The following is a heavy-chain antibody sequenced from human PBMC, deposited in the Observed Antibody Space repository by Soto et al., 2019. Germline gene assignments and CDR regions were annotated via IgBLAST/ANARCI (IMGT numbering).Heavy chain of an antibody. V-gene: IGHV4-34*01. Sequence: QVQLQQWGAGLLKPSETLSLTCAVYGGSFSGYYWSWIRQPPGKGLEWIGEINHSGSTNYNPSLKSRVTISVDMSKNQFSLKLSSVTAADTAVYYCARGLGSIAARLSCFDYWGQGTLVTVSS. D-gene: IGHD6-6*01. CDR3: ARGLGSIAARLSCFDY. J-gene: IGHJ4*02. CDR1: GGSFSGYY. CDR2: INHSGST.